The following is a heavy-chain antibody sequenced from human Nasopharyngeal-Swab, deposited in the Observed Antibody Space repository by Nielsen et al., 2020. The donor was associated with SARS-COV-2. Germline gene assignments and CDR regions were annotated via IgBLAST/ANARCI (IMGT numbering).Heavy chain of an antibody. D-gene: IGHD3/OR15-3a*01. J-gene: IGHJ5*02. CDR3: ARGAFGLGHSWFDP. CDR1: GYTFTSYG. V-gene: IGHV1-8*02. Sequence: ASVKVSCKASGYTFTSYGISWVRQATGQGLEWMGWMNPKSGDVGYAQKFQGRVTMTRNTSTTTAYMELSSLRHEDTAVYYCARGAFGLGHSWFDPWGLGTLVTVSS. CDR2: MNPKSGDV.